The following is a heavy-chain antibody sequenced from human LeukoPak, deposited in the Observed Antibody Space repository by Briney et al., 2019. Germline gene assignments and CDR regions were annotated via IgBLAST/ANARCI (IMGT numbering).Heavy chain of an antibody. D-gene: IGHD6-19*01. CDR2: IHYSGST. CDR1: GGSISSSSYF. J-gene: IGHJ4*02. V-gene: IGHV4-39*01. Sequence: SETLSLTCTVSGGSISSSSYFWGWIRQPPGKGLEWIGTIHYSGSTYYNPSLKRRVAISVDTSKNQFSLRLTSVTAADTAVFYCARSSGFFPFDQWGQGTLVAVSS. CDR3: ARSSGFFPFDQ.